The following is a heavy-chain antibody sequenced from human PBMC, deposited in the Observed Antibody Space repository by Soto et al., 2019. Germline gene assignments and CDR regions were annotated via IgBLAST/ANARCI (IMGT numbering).Heavy chain of an antibody. CDR3: ARAKAPLYSSSWYWFDP. J-gene: IGHJ5*02. Sequence: SETLSLTCNVSGGSIGNYFWTWIRQPPGKGLEWIGYIYNSGSTIYNPSLKSRVTMSVDTSKNHFSLKLSSVTAADTAVYYCARAKAPLYSSSWYWFDPWGQGTLVTVSS. V-gene: IGHV4-59*01. CDR1: GGSIGNYF. CDR2: IYNSGST. D-gene: IGHD6-13*01.